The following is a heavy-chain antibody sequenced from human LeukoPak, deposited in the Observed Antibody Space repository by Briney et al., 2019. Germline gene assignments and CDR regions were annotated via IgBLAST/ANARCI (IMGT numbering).Heavy chain of an antibody. CDR2: ISGSGGST. CDR1: GFTFSSYA. Sequence: PGGSLRLSCAASGFTFSSYAMSWVRQAPGKGLEWVSAISGSGGSTYYADSVKGRFTITSDNSKNTLYLQMNSLRAEDTSVYYCAKHFYSFDYWGQGTLVTVSS. V-gene: IGHV3-23*01. CDR3: AKHFYSFDY. D-gene: IGHD2/OR15-2a*01. J-gene: IGHJ4*02.